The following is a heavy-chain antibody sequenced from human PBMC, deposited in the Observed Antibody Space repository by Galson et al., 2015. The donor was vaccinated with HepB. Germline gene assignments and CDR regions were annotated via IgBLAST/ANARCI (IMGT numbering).Heavy chain of an antibody. Sequence: SLRLSCAASGFTFNSYAMHWVRQAPGKGLEWVAVKSYDGSKKYYADSVKGRFTISRDNSNNTLYLQMNSLRAEDTAVYYCARDIAAAGYYYYGMDVWGQGTTVTVSS. V-gene: IGHV3-30-3*01. CDR1: GFTFNSYA. CDR3: ARDIAAAGYYYYGMDV. D-gene: IGHD6-13*01. CDR2: KSYDGSKK. J-gene: IGHJ6*02.